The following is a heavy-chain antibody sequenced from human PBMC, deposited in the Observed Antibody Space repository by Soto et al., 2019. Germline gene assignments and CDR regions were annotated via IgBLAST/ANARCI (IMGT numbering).Heavy chain of an antibody. CDR2: IRGSGGWT. CDR1: GFTFSNYA. CDR3: AKDRASSWEGPR. J-gene: IGHJ4*01. V-gene: IGHV3-23*01. Sequence: GGSLRLSCAAPGFTFSNYAMSCVRQAPGKGLECLSAIRGSGGWTYYADSVKGRFTIHRDNSKYTRYLQRSSLRAEDTAVYYSAKDRASSWEGPRWGHGTMVTVSS. D-gene: IGHD6-13*01.